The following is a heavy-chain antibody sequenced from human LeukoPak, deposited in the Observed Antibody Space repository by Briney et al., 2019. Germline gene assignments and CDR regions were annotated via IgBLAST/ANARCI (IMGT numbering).Heavy chain of an antibody. Sequence: TGGSLRLSCAAFGFIFSNYAMTWVRQAPGKGLEWVSAITSNGDSTYYSDSVKGRFTISRDNSKNTLYVEMNSLRAEDTAMYYCAKWGDYDILTGYYVSDFWGQGTLVTGSS. J-gene: IGHJ4*02. D-gene: IGHD3-9*01. V-gene: IGHV3-23*01. CDR2: ITSNGDST. CDR1: GFIFSNYA. CDR3: AKWGDYDILTGYYVSDF.